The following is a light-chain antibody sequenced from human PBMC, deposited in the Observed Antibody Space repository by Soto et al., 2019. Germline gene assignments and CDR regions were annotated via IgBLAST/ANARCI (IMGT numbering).Light chain of an antibody. J-gene: IGLJ2*01. CDR3: ATWDSSLSGVV. CDR1: SSNIGNEY. V-gene: IGLV1-51*01. CDR2: DNN. Sequence: QSALTQPPSVSAAPGQTVTISCSGSSSNIGNEYVSWYQHLPGTAPKLVIYDNNKRPSGIPDRCSGSKSGTSATLDITGPQTGDEAEYYCATWDSSLSGVVFGGGTKLTVL.